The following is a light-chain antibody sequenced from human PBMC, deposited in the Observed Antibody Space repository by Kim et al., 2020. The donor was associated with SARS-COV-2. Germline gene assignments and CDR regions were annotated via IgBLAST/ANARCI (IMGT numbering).Light chain of an antibody. CDR1: SLKENY. Sequence: ALGQTVRITCQGASLKENYASWYKQKPGQAPMLVIYGENNRPSEIPDRFSGSRSGDTASLTITAAQAEDDADYYCNSRDNSGDHWVFGGGTKVTVL. CDR2: GEN. CDR3: NSRDNSGDHWV. J-gene: IGLJ3*02. V-gene: IGLV3-19*01.